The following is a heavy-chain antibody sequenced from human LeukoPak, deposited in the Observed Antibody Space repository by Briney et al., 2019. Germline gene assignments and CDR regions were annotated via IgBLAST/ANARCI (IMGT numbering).Heavy chain of an antibody. D-gene: IGHD3-22*01. CDR3: AKGSGSTMIVVVDY. Sequence: GGSLRLSCAASGFTFSSYAMHWVRQAPGKGLEWVAVISYDGSNKYYADSVKGRFTISRDNSKNTLYLQMNSLRAEDTAVYYCAKGSGSTMIVVVDYWGQGTLVTVSS. V-gene: IGHV3-30*04. J-gene: IGHJ4*02. CDR2: ISYDGSNK. CDR1: GFTFSSYA.